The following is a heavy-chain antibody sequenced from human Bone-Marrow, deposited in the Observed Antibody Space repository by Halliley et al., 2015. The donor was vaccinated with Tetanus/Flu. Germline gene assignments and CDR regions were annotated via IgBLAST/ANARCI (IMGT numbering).Heavy chain of an antibody. Sequence: GYLYHRGTPSHTPSLKSRVPISVAWSKNQFSLKLGSVPAADTAVYYCARGGAVTSSPGAMDVWGQGTTVTVSS. D-gene: IGHD4-17*01. J-gene: IGHJ6*02. V-gene: IGHV4-30-2*01. CDR2: LYHRGTP. CDR3: ARGGAVTSSPGAMDV.